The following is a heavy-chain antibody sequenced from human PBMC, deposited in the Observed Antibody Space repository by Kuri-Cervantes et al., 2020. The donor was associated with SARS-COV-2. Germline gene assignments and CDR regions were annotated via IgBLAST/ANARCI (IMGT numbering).Heavy chain of an antibody. CDR3: ARGSPEYWFDP. J-gene: IGHJ5*02. CDR2: IKHTGST. CDR1: GGSISSYY. V-gene: IGHV4-34*01. Sequence: SETLSLTCTVSGGSISSYYWNCLRQPPGKGLEWIGQIKHTGSTNYNPSLKSRVTISVDTSKNQFSLKLSSVTAADTAVYYCARGSPEYWFDPWGQGTLVTVSS.